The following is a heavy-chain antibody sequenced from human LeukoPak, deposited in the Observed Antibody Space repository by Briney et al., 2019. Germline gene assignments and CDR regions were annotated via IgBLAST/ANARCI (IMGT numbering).Heavy chain of an antibody. V-gene: IGHV1-18*01. D-gene: IGHD5-12*01. CDR3: ARVRGYDYLLFDY. J-gene: IGHJ4*02. CDR1: GYTFTSYG. Sequence: ASVTVSFTASGYTFTSYGISWVRQAPGQGGEGMGWISAYNGNTNYAQKLQGRVTITTDTSTSTAYMELRSLRSDDTAVYYCARVRGYDYLLFDYWGQGTLVTVSS. CDR2: ISAYNGNT.